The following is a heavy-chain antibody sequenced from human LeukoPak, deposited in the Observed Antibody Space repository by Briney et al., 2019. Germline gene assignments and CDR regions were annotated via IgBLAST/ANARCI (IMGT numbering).Heavy chain of an antibody. CDR3: ARDYGDGYNLDY. V-gene: IGHV3-33*01. J-gene: IGHJ4*02. CDR1: GFTLISYG. D-gene: IGHD5-24*01. Sequence: EGSLTLSCAPSGFTLISYGMHWVRQAPGKGLDWVALIWYDESKEYDADSLKGRFTISRNNSKNTLYLQMNSLPAEDTAVYYCARDYGDGYNLDYWGEGTLVTVSS. CDR2: IWYDESKE.